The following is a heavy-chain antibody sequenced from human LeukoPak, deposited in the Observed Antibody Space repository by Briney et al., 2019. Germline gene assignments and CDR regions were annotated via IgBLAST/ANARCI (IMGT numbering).Heavy chain of an antibody. V-gene: IGHV4-59*01. CDR3: ARAPRGVVVKSDAFDI. J-gene: IGHJ3*02. Sequence: SQTLSLTCTVSGGSISSYYWSWIRQPPGKGLEWIGYIYYSGSTNYNPSLKSRVRTSVDTSKKQFSLKLSSVTAADTAVYYCARAPRGVVVKSDAFDIWGQGTMVTVSS. CDR2: IYYSGST. D-gene: IGHD2-15*01. CDR1: GGSISSYY.